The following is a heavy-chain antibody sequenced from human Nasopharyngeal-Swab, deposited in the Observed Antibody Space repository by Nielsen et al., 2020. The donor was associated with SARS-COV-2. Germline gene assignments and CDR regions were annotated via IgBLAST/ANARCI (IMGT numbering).Heavy chain of an antibody. V-gene: IGHV3-9*01. CDR1: GFTFDDYA. J-gene: IGHJ3*02. CDR2: ISWNSGSI. Sequence: GGSLRLSCAASGFTFDDYAMHWVRQAPGKGLEWVSGISWNSGSIGYADSVKGRFTLSRDNAKNSLYLQMNSLRAEDTALYYCAKLRGTYFDWYIDAFDIWGQGTMVTVSS. D-gene: IGHD3-9*01. CDR3: AKLRGTYFDWYIDAFDI.